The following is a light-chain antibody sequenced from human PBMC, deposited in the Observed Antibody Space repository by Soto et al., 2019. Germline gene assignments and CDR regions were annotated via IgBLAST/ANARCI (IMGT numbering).Light chain of an antibody. V-gene: IGKV1-5*03. CDR3: QHYKDYSWT. Sequence: DIHMTQSPSTLSASVGDRVTITCRASQSISLWVAWYQQKPGRAPNLLIYKTSSLETGVPSRVSGSGSGTEFTLTISSLQPDDFATYYCQHYKDYSWTFGQGTKVEVK. CDR2: KTS. J-gene: IGKJ1*01. CDR1: QSISLW.